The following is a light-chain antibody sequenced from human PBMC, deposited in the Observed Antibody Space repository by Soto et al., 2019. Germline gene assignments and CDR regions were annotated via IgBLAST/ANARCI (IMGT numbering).Light chain of an antibody. CDR1: QGIGDT. CDR2: DTS. V-gene: IGKV3-15*01. CDR3: QQYGSSGT. Sequence: EVVMTQSPAPLSVSPGEGAPLSCRASQGIGDTLAWYQHKPGQTPRLLIYDTSTRATGVPARFSGSGSGTDFTLTISRLEPEDFAVYYCQQYGSSGTFGQGAKVDIK. J-gene: IGKJ1*01.